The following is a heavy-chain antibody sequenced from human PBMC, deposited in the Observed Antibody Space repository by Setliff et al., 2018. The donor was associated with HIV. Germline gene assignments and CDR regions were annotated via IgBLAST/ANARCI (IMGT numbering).Heavy chain of an antibody. Sequence: SETLSLTCAFSGASFSSVSHWAWIRQPPGKGLECIGTIFHSGGTYYNPSLKSRVTISVDTSKHQFSLRLSSVTAADTAVYYCARLYYYGSGNYNDAFDIWGQGTMVTVSS. V-gene: IGHV4-38-2*01. CDR3: ARLYYYGSGNYNDAFDI. J-gene: IGHJ3*02. CDR1: GASFSSVSH. CDR2: IFHSGGT. D-gene: IGHD3-10*01.